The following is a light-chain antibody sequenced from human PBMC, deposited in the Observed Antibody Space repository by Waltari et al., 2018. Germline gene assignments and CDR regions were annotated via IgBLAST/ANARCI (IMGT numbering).Light chain of an antibody. CDR1: SSDIGGYDY. CDR2: DVT. Sequence: QPALTQPASVSGSPGQSITISCTGSSSDIGGYDYVPWYQQHPGKAPKLIIYDVTKRPSAISSGFSASKSRNTASLTISGLQAEDQADYYCSSYTTNKTPVIGGGTKVTVL. V-gene: IGLV2-14*03. J-gene: IGLJ2*01. CDR3: SSYTTNKTPV.